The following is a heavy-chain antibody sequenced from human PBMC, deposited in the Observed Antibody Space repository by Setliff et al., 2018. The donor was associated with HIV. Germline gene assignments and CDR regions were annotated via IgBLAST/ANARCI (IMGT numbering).Heavy chain of an antibody. CDR3: ARVGGGYAFDI. V-gene: IGHV4-59*01. CDR2: IYYSGRT. D-gene: IGHD3-10*01. J-gene: IGHJ3*02. Sequence: SETLSLTCTVAGGSIGSYYWNWIRQPPGKGLEWIGYIYYSGRTNYNPSLKSRVTMSVDTSKNQFSLNLSSVTAADTAVYSCARVGGGYAFDIWGQGTMVTVSS. CDR1: GGSIGSYY.